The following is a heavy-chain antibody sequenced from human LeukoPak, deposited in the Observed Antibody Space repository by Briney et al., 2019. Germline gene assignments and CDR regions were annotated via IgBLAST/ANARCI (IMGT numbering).Heavy chain of an antibody. D-gene: IGHD6-19*01. CDR1: GYLFTSYW. V-gene: IGHV5-51*01. CDR3: ARSPITIAVAGTADGMDV. CDR2: IYPGDSDT. J-gene: IGHJ6*02. Sequence: GASLKISCQGSGYLFTSYWIGWVRQLPGKGLEWMGIIYPGDSDTKYSPSFQGQVTISADKSISTAYLQWSSLKASDTAMYYCARSPITIAVAGTADGMDVWGQGTTVTVSS.